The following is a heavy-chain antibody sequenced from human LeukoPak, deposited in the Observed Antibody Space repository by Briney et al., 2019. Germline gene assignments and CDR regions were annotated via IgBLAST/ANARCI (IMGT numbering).Heavy chain of an antibody. CDR2: IKSKTDGGTT. Sequence: PGGSLRLSCAASGFTFSSYWMSWVRQAPGKGLEWVGRIKSKTDGGTTDYAAPVKGRFTISRDDSKNTLYLQMNSLKTEDTAVYYCTTDIVDIVATTSPRYFDYWGQGTLVTVSS. CDR3: TTDIVDIVATTSPRYFDY. V-gene: IGHV3-15*01. J-gene: IGHJ4*02. D-gene: IGHD5-12*01. CDR1: GFTFSSYW.